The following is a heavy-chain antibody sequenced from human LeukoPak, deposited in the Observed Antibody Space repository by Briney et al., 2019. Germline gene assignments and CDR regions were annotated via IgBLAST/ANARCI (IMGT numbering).Heavy chain of an antibody. J-gene: IGHJ5*02. CDR1: GFSLSTSGEG. Sequence: SGPTLVKPTQTLTLTCTFSGFSLSTSGEGVGWIRQPPGKALEWLTLIYWNDDKRYSPSLKSRLTITKDTSKNQVVLTMANMDPVDTAPYYCALPRGDYDILTGYYTPWFDPWGQGNLVTVSS. V-gene: IGHV2-5*01. CDR3: ALPRGDYDILTGYYTPWFDP. D-gene: IGHD3-9*01. CDR2: IYWNDDK.